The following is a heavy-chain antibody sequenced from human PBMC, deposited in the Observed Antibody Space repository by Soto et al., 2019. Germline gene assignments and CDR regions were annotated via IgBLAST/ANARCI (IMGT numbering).Heavy chain of an antibody. J-gene: IGHJ5*02. CDR3: ARQHGPTISETGFDP. V-gene: IGHV1-18*01. CDR1: GYTFFTYD. CDR2: ISTYSGDT. D-gene: IGHD3-9*01. Sequence: QVHLVQSGVEVKTPGASVKVSCQASGYTFFTYDISWVRQAPGQGLEWMGWISTYSGDTKYAQKVQGRVTMTTDTSPTTAYLDLRSRRSTDTAVYYCARQHGPTISETGFDPRGQGTLVTVSS.